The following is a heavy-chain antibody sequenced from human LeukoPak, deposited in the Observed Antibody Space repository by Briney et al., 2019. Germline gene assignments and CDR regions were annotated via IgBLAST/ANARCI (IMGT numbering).Heavy chain of an antibody. CDR2: INHSGST. D-gene: IGHD1-26*01. CDR3: AGWSEWELLGPDY. CDR1: GGSFSGYF. J-gene: IGHJ4*02. V-gene: IGHV4-34*01. Sequence: SETLSLTYAVYGGSFSGYFWNWIRQPPGKGLEWIGLINHSGSTNYNPSLKSRVTISVDTSKNQFSLKLSSVTAADTAVYYCAGWSEWELLGPDYWGQGTLVTVSS.